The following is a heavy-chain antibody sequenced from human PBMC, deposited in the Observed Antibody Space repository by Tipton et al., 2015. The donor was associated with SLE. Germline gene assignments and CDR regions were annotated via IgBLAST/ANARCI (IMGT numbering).Heavy chain of an antibody. D-gene: IGHD3-16*01. Sequence: TLSLTCTVSGGAISSGHYYWNWIRRHPGKGLEWIGRINNPGGTNYNPSLKSRVTISMDTSKKQVSLNLISVTAADTAMYYCARLGGANRVLRLGAFDIWGQGTMVTVSS. CDR1: GGAISSGHYY. CDR2: INNPGGT. V-gene: IGHV4-39*07. CDR3: ARLGGANRVLRLGAFDI. J-gene: IGHJ3*02.